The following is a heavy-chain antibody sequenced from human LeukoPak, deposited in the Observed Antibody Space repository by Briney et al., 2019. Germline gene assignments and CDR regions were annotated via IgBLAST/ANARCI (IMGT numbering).Heavy chain of an antibody. D-gene: IGHD6-13*01. CDR2: INHSGST. J-gene: IGHJ6*02. CDR1: GGSFSGYY. CDR3: ARGRGGSSWPLYYYGMDV. Sequence: SKTLSLTCAVYGGSFSGYYWSWIRQPPGKGLEWIGEINHSGSTNYNPSLKSRVTISVDTSKNQFSLKLSSVTAADTAVYYCARGRGGSSWPLYYYGMDVWGQGTTVTVSS. V-gene: IGHV4-34*01.